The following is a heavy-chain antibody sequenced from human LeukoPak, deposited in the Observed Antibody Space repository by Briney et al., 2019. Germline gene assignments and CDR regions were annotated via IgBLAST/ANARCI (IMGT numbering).Heavy chain of an antibody. CDR3: AKAELRGYSYGFDY. V-gene: IGHV3-23*01. CDR2: ISGSGGST. CDR1: GFTFSDHY. D-gene: IGHD5-18*01. J-gene: IGHJ4*02. Sequence: GGSLRLSCAASGFTFSDHYMDWVRQAPGKGLEWVSAISGSGGSTYYADSVKGRFTISRDNSKNTLYLQMNSLRAEDTAVYYSAKAELRGYSYGFDYWGQGTLVTVSS.